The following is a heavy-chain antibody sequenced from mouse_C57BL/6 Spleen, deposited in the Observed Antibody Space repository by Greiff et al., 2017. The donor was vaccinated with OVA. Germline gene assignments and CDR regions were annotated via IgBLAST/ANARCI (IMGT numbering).Heavy chain of an antibody. Sequence: VQLQQSGAELVKPGASVKLSCKASGYTFTSYWMHWVKQRPGQGLEWIGMIHPNSGSTNYNEKFKSKATLTVDKSSSTAYMQLSSLTSEDSAVYYCARSGGSRDYYAMDYWGQGTSVTVSS. CDR2: IHPNSGST. V-gene: IGHV1-64*01. J-gene: IGHJ4*01. D-gene: IGHD1-1*01. CDR3: ARSGGSRDYYAMDY. CDR1: GYTFTSYW.